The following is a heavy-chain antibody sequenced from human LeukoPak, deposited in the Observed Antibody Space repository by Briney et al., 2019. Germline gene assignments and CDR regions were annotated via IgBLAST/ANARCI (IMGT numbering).Heavy chain of an antibody. V-gene: IGHV3-21*01. D-gene: IGHD3-22*01. Sequence: GGSLRLSCAASGFTFSSYSMNWVRQAPGKGLEWVSSISSSSSYIYYADSVKGRFTISRDNAKNSLYLQMNSLRAEDTAVYYCARDPNYYDSSGYTSYGMDVWGQGTTVTVSS. J-gene: IGHJ6*02. CDR2: ISSSSSYI. CDR1: GFTFSSYS. CDR3: ARDPNYYDSSGYTSYGMDV.